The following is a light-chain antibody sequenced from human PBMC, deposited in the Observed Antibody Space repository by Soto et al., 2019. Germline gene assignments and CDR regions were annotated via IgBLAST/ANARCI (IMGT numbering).Light chain of an antibody. CDR1: SSDVGGYNY. J-gene: IGLJ1*01. CDR3: SSYTRSSTFYV. Sequence: QSVLTQPASVSGSPGQSITISCTGTSSDVGGYNYVSWYQHQPGKAPKLMIYEVSNRPSGVSNRFSGSKSGNTASPTISGLQAEDEADYYCSSYTRSSTFYVFGTGTKVTVL. V-gene: IGLV2-14*01. CDR2: EVS.